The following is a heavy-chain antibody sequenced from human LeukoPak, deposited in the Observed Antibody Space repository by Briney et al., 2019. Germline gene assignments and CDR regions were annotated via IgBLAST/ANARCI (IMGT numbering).Heavy chain of an antibody. Sequence: SETLSLTCTVSGGSISNYYWSWIRQPPGEGLEWIGYIYYGGSTNYNPSLKSRVTISVDTSKNQFSLKLSSVTAADAAVYYCARTYYGSGSLFYYYYYMDVWGKGTTVTVSS. V-gene: IGHV4-59*01. J-gene: IGHJ6*03. CDR1: GGSISNYY. CDR3: ARTYYGSGSLFYYYYYMDV. CDR2: IYYGGST. D-gene: IGHD3-10*01.